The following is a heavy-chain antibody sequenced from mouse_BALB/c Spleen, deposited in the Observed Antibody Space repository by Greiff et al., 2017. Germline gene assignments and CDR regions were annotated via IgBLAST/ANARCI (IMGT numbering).Heavy chain of an antibody. CDR2: IWSGGST. CDR3: ARLNDEGSPFDY. Sequence: VQLQESGPGLVQPSQSLSITCTVSGFSLTSYGVHWVRQSPGKGLEWLGVIWSGGSTDYNAAFISRLSISKDNSKSQVFFKMNSLQANDTAIYYCARLNDEGSPFDYWGQGTTLTVSS. J-gene: IGHJ2*01. CDR1: GFSLTSYG. V-gene: IGHV2-2*02.